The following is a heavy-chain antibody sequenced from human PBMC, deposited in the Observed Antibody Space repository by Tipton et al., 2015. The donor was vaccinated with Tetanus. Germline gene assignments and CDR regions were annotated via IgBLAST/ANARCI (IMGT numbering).Heavy chain of an antibody. Sequence: TLSLTCSLSGGSLSSGTFYWDWIRQPPGKGLEWIGYVYYTGSTNHNPSLKSRVTISMDRSKNQISLQLTSVTAADTAVYFCAGVTAQRTELYFDHWGQGTLVTVSS. CDR3: AGVTAQRTELYFDH. CDR2: VYYTGST. V-gene: IGHV4-61*01. J-gene: IGHJ4*02. CDR1: GGSLSSGTFY. D-gene: IGHD6-13*01.